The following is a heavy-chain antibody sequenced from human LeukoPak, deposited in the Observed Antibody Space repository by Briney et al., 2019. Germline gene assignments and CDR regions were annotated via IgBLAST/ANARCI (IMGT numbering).Heavy chain of an antibody. D-gene: IGHD6-19*01. V-gene: IGHV3-21*01. CDR2: ISSSSSYI. CDR1: GFTFSSYS. Sequence: GGSLRLSCAASGFTFSSYSMNWVRQAPGRGLEWVSSISSSSSYIYYADSVKGRFTISRDNAKNSLYLQMNSLRAEDTAVYYCAKDSKAVAGWDWGQGTLVTVSS. J-gene: IGHJ4*02. CDR3: AKDSKAVAGWD.